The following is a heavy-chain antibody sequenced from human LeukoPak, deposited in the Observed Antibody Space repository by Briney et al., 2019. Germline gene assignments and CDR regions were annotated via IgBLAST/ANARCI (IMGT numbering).Heavy chain of an antibody. V-gene: IGHV3-30*02. J-gene: IGHJ4*02. Sequence: GGSLRLSCSASGFTFSSYGMDWVRHTPGKGLEWLAFIRYDGNNKDYADSVKGRFTISRDNSKDTLYLQMNSLRSEDTAVYYCASRGDLSWFGALRHWSQGTLVTVSS. CDR3: ASRGDLSWFGALRH. CDR2: IRYDGNNK. CDR1: GFTFSSYG. D-gene: IGHD3-16*02.